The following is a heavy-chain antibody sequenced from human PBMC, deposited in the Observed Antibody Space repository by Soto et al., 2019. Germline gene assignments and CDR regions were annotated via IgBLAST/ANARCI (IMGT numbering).Heavy chain of an antibody. CDR1: GFSFSDDW. D-gene: IGHD4-17*01. CDR2: ISSDGRDT. J-gene: IGHJ3*02. V-gene: IGHV3-74*01. Sequence: EVQLVESGGGVLQPGGSLRLSCAASGFSFSDDWMHWVRQAPGKGLVWLSRISSDGRDTDYADSVKGRFSISRDNAKNTLYLQINNLRAEDTSLYYCAREDGDSDAFDIWGQGTMVTVSS. CDR3: AREDGDSDAFDI.